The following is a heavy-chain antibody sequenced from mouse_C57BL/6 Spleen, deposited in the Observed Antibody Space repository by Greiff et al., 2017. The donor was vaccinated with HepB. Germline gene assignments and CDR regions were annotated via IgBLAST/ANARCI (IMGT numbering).Heavy chain of an antibody. Sequence: ESGPGLVKPSQSLSLTCSVTGYSITSGYYWNWIRQFPGNKLEWMGYISYDGSNNYNPSLKNRISITRDTSKNQFFLKLNSVTTEDTATYYCARGDYYGSSYGGSYAMDYWGQGTSVTVSS. CDR1: GYSITSGYY. V-gene: IGHV3-6*01. CDR3: ARGDYYGSSYGGSYAMDY. CDR2: ISYDGSN. J-gene: IGHJ4*01. D-gene: IGHD1-1*01.